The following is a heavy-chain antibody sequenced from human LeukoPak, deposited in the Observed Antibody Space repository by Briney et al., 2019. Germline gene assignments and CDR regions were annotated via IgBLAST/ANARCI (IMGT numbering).Heavy chain of an antibody. J-gene: IGHJ5*02. CDR1: GGSISTSSYY. D-gene: IGHD2-15*01. Sequence: PSETLSLTCTASGGSISTSSYYCGWIRQPPGKGLEWIGSIYYSGSTYSNPSLKSRVTISVDTSKNQFSLKLYSVAAADTAVYHSARQGSLSYFSGRSCLLGLWGQGTSVTVSS. V-gene: IGHV4-39*01. CDR2: IYYSGST. CDR3: ARQGSLSYFSGRSCLLGL.